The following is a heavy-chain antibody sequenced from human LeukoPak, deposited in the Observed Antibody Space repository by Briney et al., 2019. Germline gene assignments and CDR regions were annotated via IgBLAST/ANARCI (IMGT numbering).Heavy chain of an antibody. J-gene: IGHJ4*02. Sequence: SETLSLTCTVSGGSISSSSYYWGWIRQPPGKGLEWIGSIYYSGSTYYNPSLKSRVTISVDTSKNQFSLKLSSVTAADTAVYYCASYYYGSGSYYNGYYFDYWGQGTLVTVSS. CDR3: ASYYYGSGSYYNGYYFDY. V-gene: IGHV4-39*01. CDR2: IYYSGST. D-gene: IGHD3-10*01. CDR1: GGSISSSSYY.